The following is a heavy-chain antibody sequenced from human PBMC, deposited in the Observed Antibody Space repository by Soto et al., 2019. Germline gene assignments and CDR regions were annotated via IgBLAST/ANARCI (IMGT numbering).Heavy chain of an antibody. V-gene: IGHV1-18*01. CDR3: ARDPVGSSRGILTGYGTHPDY. CDR1: GYTFTSYG. Sequence: GASVKVSCKASGYTFTSYGISWVRQAPGQGLEWMGWIRAYNGNTNYAQKLQGRVTMTTDTSTSTAYMELRSLRSADTAVYYCARDPVGSSRGILTGYGTHPDYWGQGTLVTVSS. D-gene: IGHD3-9*01. CDR2: IRAYNGNT. J-gene: IGHJ4*02.